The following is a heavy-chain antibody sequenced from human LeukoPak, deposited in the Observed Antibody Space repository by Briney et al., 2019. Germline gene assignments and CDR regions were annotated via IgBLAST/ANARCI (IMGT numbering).Heavy chain of an antibody. Sequence: GGSLRLSCAASGFTFSSYAMSWVRQAPGKGLEWVSAISGSGGSTYYADSVKGRFTISRDNSKNTLYLQMNSLRAEDTAVYYCARDLDPVATVTYSTDYWGQGTLVTVSS. CDR1: GFTFSSYA. V-gene: IGHV3-23*01. D-gene: IGHD5-12*01. CDR2: ISGSGGST. CDR3: ARDLDPVATVTYSTDY. J-gene: IGHJ4*02.